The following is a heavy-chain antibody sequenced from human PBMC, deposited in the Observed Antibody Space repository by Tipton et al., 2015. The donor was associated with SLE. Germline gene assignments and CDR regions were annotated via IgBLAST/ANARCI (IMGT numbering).Heavy chain of an antibody. D-gene: IGHD4-23*01. Sequence: TLSLTCTVSGGSIRICNNYWGWIRQPPGKGLEWIGQIYYSGTTHYNPSLKSRVTISIDTSINQFSLKMRSVTAADTAVYYCARKTFGDNFFDIWGRGALVTVSS. CDR2: IYYSGTT. J-gene: IGHJ2*01. V-gene: IGHV4-39*01. CDR3: ARKTFGDNFFDI. CDR1: GGSIRICNNY.